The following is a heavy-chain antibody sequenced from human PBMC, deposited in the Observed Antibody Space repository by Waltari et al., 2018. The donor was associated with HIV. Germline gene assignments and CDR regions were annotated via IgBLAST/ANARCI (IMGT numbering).Heavy chain of an antibody. Sequence: EVQLVESGGDLVQPGGSLRLSCATYGLSFRRYSMNWVRQAPGKGLEWISYISSSSSRIYYADSVKGRFTISRDNDKNSLYLLMNSLRDEDTAVYYCVAAGDYWGHGTLVTVSP. CDR3: VAAGDY. J-gene: IGHJ4*01. V-gene: IGHV3-48*02. CDR2: ISSSSSRI. CDR1: GLSFRRYS.